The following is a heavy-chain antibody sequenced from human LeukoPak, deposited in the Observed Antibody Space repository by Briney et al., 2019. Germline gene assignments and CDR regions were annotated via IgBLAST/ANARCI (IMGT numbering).Heavy chain of an antibody. CDR2: IYTSGST. CDR3: ARALGYCSGGSCYSGYDY. J-gene: IGHJ4*02. Sequence: PSETLSLTCTVSGVSISSGSYYWSWIRQPAGKGLEWIVRIYTSGSTNYNPSLKSRVTISVDTSKNQFSLKLSSVTAADTAVYYCARALGYCSGGSCYSGYDYWGQGTLVTVSS. V-gene: IGHV4-61*02. CDR1: GVSISSGSYY. D-gene: IGHD2-15*01.